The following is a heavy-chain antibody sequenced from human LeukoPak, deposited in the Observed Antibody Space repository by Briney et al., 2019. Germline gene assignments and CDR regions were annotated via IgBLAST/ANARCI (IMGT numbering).Heavy chain of an antibody. J-gene: IGHJ3*02. CDR1: GFTFSTFW. Sequence: GGSLRLSCAASGFTFSTFWMSWVRQAPGKGLEWVANIKQDGNEKYYVDSVKGRFTISRDNPKNSLYLQMNSLRAEDTAVYYCTSHTGTGDAFRPFHIWGQGTMVTVSS. CDR2: IKQDGNEK. D-gene: IGHD2-21*02. CDR3: TSHTGTGDAFRPFHI. V-gene: IGHV3-7*01.